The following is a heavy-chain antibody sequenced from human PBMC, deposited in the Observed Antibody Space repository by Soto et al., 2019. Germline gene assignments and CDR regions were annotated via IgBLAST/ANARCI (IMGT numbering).Heavy chain of an antibody. CDR1: GGSISSSSYY. CDR2: IYYRGNT. V-gene: IGHV4-39*02. CDR3: AREGGGYCSGGSCQVDY. D-gene: IGHD2-15*01. Sequence: QLQLQESGPGLVKPLETLSLTCTVSGGSISSSSYYWGWIRQPPGKGLEWIGSIYYRGNTYYNPSLKRRVTISVDTSKNQFSLKLSSVTAADTAVYYCAREGGGYCSGGSCQVDYWGQGTLVTVSS. J-gene: IGHJ4*02.